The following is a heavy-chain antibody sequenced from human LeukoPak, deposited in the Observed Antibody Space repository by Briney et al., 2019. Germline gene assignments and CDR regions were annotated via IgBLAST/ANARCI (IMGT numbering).Heavy chain of an antibody. V-gene: IGHV1-58*02. D-gene: IGHD3-9*01. CDR3: ARGSRPVYNLLTGKRYFDY. J-gene: IGHJ4*02. CDR2: IFVGSGST. CDR1: GFTFTSSA. Sequence: GASVTVSCKASGFTFTSSAMQWARQARGQRLEWIGWIFVGSGSTTYAQKFRGRLTMTRDMSTSTVYMELSSLRSEDTAVYYCARGSRPVYNLLTGKRYFDYWGQGTLLTVSS.